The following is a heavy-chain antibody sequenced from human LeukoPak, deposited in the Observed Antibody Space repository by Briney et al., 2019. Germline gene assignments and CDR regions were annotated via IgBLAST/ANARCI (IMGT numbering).Heavy chain of an antibody. J-gene: IGHJ3*02. CDR3: AGAYCGGDCYSGRAFDI. CDR1: GFIFSNYG. Sequence: GSLRLSCAASGFIFSNYGMHWIRQPPGKGLEWIANIYYSGSTYYSPSLKSRVTISVDTSKNQFSLKLSSVTAADTAVYYCAGAYCGGDCYSGRAFDIWGQGTMVTVPS. D-gene: IGHD2-21*02. V-gene: IGHV4-59*12. CDR2: IYYSGST.